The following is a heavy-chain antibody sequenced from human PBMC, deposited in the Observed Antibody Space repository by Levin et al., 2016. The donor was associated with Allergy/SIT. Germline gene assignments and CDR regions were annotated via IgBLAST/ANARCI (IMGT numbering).Heavy chain of an antibody. Sequence: ASVKVSCKASGYTFTGYYMHWVRQAPGQGLEWMGWINPNSGVTNFAQKFQGRVTMTRDTSISTAYMELSRLRSEDTAVYYCASPRGHNYGHDYWGQGTLVTVSS. V-gene: IGHV1-2*02. CDR2: INPNSGVT. D-gene: IGHD5-18*01. J-gene: IGHJ4*02. CDR3: ASPRGHNYGHDY. CDR1: GYTFTGYY.